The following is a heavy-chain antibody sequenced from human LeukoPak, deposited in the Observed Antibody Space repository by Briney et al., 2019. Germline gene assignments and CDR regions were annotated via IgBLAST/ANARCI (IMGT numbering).Heavy chain of an antibody. CDR3: AREGSGGYGRSEAFDI. CDR2: INPNSGGT. CDR1: GYTFTGYY. Sequence: ASVKVSCKASGYTFTGYYMHWVRQAPGQGLEWMGWINPNSGGTNYAQKFQGWVTMTRDTSISTAYMELGRLRSDDTAVYYCAREGSGGYGRSEAFDIWGQGTMVTVSS. J-gene: IGHJ3*02. V-gene: IGHV1-2*04. D-gene: IGHD5-12*01.